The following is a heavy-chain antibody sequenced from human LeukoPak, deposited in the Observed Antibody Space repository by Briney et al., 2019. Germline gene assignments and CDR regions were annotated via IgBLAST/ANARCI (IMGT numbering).Heavy chain of an antibody. V-gene: IGHV4-38-2*02. CDR3: ARHPFYYGSGIRYFDY. Sequence: SETLSLTCTVSGYSISSGYYWGWIRQPPGKGLEWIGSIYHSGSTYYNPSLKSRVTISVDTSKNQFSLKLSSVTAADTAVYYCARHPFYYGSGIRYFDYWGQGTLVTVSS. CDR1: GYSISSGYY. J-gene: IGHJ4*02. D-gene: IGHD3-10*01. CDR2: IYHSGST.